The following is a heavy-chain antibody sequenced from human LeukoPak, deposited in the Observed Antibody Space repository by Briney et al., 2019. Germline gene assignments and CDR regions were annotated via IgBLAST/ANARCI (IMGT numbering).Heavy chain of an antibody. Sequence: PSETLSLTCTVSGGSISSSSYYWGWIRQPPGKGLEWIGSIYYSGSTYYNPSLKSRVTISVDTSKNQFSLKLSSVTAADTAVYYCARPAIAVAGSLDYWGQGTLATVSS. D-gene: IGHD6-19*01. V-gene: IGHV4-39*01. CDR1: GGSISSSSYY. CDR2: IYYSGST. CDR3: ARPAIAVAGSLDY. J-gene: IGHJ4*02.